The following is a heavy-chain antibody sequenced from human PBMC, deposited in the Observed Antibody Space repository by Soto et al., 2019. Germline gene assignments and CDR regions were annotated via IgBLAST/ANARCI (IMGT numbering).Heavy chain of an antibody. CDR2: IYYSGST. CDR1: GGSISSSSYY. CDR3: ARHDPYYYALDY. Sequence: QLQLQESGPGLVKPSETLSLTCTVSGGSISSSSYYWGWIRQPPGKGLEWIGSIYYSGSTYYNPSLKSRVTISVHTSKNPFSLKPRSVTAADPAVYYCARHDPYYYALDYWGQGTLVTVSA. V-gene: IGHV4-39*01. J-gene: IGHJ4*02. D-gene: IGHD1-26*01.